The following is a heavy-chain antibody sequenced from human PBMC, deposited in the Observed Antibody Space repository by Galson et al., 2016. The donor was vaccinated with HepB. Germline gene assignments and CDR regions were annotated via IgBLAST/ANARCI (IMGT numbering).Heavy chain of an antibody. CDR2: IYSGGYT. CDR1: GFTVRSNY. D-gene: IGHD3-3*01. V-gene: IGHV3-53*01. Sequence: SLRLSCAASGFTVRSNYMTWVRQAPGQGLQWVSVIYSGGYTYYADSVKGRFTISRDESKNTVYLQMISLRAEDTALYYCARSYYDFWSGLGYWGQGTLVTGSS. J-gene: IGHJ4*02. CDR3: ARSYYDFWSGLGY.